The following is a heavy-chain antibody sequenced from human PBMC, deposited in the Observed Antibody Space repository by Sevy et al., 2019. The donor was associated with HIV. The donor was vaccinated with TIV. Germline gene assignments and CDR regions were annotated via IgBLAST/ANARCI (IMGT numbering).Heavy chain of an antibody. V-gene: IGHV3-49*04. D-gene: IGHD1-1*01. Sequence: GGSLRLSCAASGFTFGDYAMNWVRQAPGKGLEWVAFLKSKASGGTLHHAASVQGRFTISRDDSKNIAYLQMNDLKTEDTAVYYCTRWKGDQSIFDYGGQGALVTVSS. CDR2: LKSKASGGTL. J-gene: IGHJ4*02. CDR1: GFTFGDYA. CDR3: TRWKGDQSIFDY.